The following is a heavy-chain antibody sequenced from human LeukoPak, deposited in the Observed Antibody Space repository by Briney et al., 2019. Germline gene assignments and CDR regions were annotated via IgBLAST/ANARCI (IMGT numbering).Heavy chain of an antibody. V-gene: IGHV3-23*01. CDR3: AKDGNLQNVLLWFGEYPYFDY. Sequence: GGSLRLSCAASGFTFSSYAMSWVRQAPGKGLEWVSAISGSGGSTYYADSAKGRFTISRDNSKNTLYLQMNSLRAEDTAVYYCAKDGNLQNVLLWFGEYPYFDYWGQGTLVTVSS. CDR2: ISGSGGST. D-gene: IGHD3-10*01. J-gene: IGHJ4*02. CDR1: GFTFSSYA.